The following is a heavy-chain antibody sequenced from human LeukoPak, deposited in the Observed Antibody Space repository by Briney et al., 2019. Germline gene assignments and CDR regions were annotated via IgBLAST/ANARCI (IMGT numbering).Heavy chain of an antibody. Sequence: GGSLRLSCAASGFTFSSYAMSRVRQAPGKGLEWVSAISGSGGSTYYADSVKGRFTISRDNSKNTLYLQMNSLRAEDTAVYYCAKGVYYYDSSAYYYTYYFDYWGQGTLVTVSS. CDR1: GFTFSSYA. D-gene: IGHD3-22*01. J-gene: IGHJ4*02. V-gene: IGHV3-23*01. CDR3: AKGVYYYDSSAYYYTYYFDY. CDR2: ISGSGGST.